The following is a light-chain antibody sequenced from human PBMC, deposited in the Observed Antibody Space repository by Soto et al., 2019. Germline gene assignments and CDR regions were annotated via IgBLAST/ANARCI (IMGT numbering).Light chain of an antibody. CDR3: QQDNSYS. Sequence: DIQMYQSPSSLSAYDHDRVTIICRASQSISNWLAWYQQKPGTAPKVLIYHASNLQSGVPSRFSGSGSGTEFTLTISSLQPDDFATYYCQQDNSYSFGQGTKVDIK. V-gene: IGKV1-5*02. J-gene: IGKJ1*01. CDR2: HAS. CDR1: QSISNW.